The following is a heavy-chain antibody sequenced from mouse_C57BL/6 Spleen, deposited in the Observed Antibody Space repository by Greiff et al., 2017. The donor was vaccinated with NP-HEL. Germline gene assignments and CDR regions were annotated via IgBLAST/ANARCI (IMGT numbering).Heavy chain of an antibody. CDR1: GYTFTSYW. CDR2: IYPGSGST. D-gene: IGHD1-1*01. Sequence: QVQLQQPGAELVKPGASVKMSCKASGYTFTSYWITWVKQRPGQGLEWIGDIYPGSGSTNYNEKFKSKATLTVDTSSSTAYMQRSSLTSEDSAVYYCARGSYYGSSYWYFDVWGTGTTVTVSS. CDR3: ARGSYYGSSYWYFDV. V-gene: IGHV1-55*01. J-gene: IGHJ1*03.